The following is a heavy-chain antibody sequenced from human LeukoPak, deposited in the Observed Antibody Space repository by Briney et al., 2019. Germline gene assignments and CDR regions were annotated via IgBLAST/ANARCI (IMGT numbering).Heavy chain of an antibody. CDR1: GFTFSRYS. V-gene: IGHV3-23*01. Sequence: GGSLRLSCAASGFTFSRYSMNWVRQAPGKGLEWVSAISGSGGSTYYAGSVKGRFTISRDNFKNTLYLQMNSLRAEDTAVYYCTKGGGVHSHSDWGQGTLVTVSS. CDR3: TKGGGVHSHSD. J-gene: IGHJ4*02. D-gene: IGHD2-15*01. CDR2: ISGSGGST.